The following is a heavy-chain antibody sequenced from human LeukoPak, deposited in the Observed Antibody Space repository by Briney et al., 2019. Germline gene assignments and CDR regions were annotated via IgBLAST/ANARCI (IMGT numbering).Heavy chain of an antibody. Sequence: SVKVSCKASGFTFTSSAMQWVRQARGQRLEWIGWIVVGSGNTNYAQKFQERVTITRDMSTSTAYMELSSLRSEDTAVYYCAAGSDGSYYYYMDAWGKGTTVTVSS. CDR3: AAGSDGSYYYYMDA. CDR2: IVVGSGNT. V-gene: IGHV1-58*02. D-gene: IGHD1-26*01. CDR1: GFTFTSSA. J-gene: IGHJ6*03.